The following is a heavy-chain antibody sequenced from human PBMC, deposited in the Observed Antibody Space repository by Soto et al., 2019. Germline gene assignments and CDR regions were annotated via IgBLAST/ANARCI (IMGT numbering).Heavy chain of an antibody. CDR1: GYTFTTHV. V-gene: IGHV1-3*01. CDR3: ARDACILGPSGDLDY. D-gene: IGHD1-26*01. Sequence: QVQLVQSGAEVKEPGASLKVSCKAPGYTFTTHVMHWVSQAPGQMLEWMGWVNGGNGNRKDAQKFQGRVTITRDTSATTAYMVLSRLTSEDKTVYYCARDACILGPSGDLDYWGQGTLVTVSS. J-gene: IGHJ4*02. CDR2: VNGGNGNR.